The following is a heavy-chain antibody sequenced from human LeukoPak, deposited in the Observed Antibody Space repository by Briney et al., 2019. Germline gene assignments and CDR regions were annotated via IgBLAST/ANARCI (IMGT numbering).Heavy chain of an antibody. CDR2: ISGSGGST. CDR3: ARCGGGNPRWFDP. V-gene: IGHV3-23*01. J-gene: IGHJ5*02. D-gene: IGHD4-23*01. CDR1: GFTFSSYA. Sequence: PWGSLRLSCAASGFTFSSYAMSWVRQAPGKGLEWVSAISGSGGSTYYADSVKGRFTISRDNAKNSMYLQMNSLRAEDTAVYYCARCGGGNPRWFDPWGQGTLVTVSS.